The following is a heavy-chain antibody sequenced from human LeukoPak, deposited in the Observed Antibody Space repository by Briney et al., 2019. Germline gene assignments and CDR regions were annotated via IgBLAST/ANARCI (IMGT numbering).Heavy chain of an antibody. CDR2: INPNSGGT. CDR3: ARDLAAAGTYLGQDY. D-gene: IGHD6-13*01. J-gene: IGHJ4*02. Sequence: ASVKVSCKASGYTFTSYAMNWVRQAPGQGLEWMGWINPNSGGTNYAQKFQGRVTMTRDTSISTAYMELSRLRSDDTAVYYCARDLAAAGTYLGQDYWGQGTLVTVSS. CDR1: GYTFTSYA. V-gene: IGHV1-2*02.